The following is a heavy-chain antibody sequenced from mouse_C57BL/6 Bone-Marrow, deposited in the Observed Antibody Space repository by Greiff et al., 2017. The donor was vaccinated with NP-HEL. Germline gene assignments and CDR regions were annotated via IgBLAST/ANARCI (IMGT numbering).Heavy chain of an antibody. J-gene: IGHJ4*01. D-gene: IGHD2-5*01. CDR1: GFNIKDDY. Sequence: VQLKESGAELVRPGASVKLSCTASGFNIKDDYMHWVKQRPEQGLEWIGWIDPGNGYTEYAAKFKGRATITADTSSNTAYLQLSSLTSEDTADYYCTAYSNYGAMDYWGQGTSRTVSS. CDR2: IDPGNGYT. V-gene: IGHV14-4*01. CDR3: TAYSNYGAMDY.